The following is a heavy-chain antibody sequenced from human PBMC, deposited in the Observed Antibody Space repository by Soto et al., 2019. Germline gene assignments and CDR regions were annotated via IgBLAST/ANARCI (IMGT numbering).Heavy chain of an antibody. Sequence: PGGSLRLSCAASGFTFSSYGMHWVRQAPGKGLEWVAVISYDGSNKYYADSVKGRFTISRDNSKNTLYLQMNSLRAEATAVYYCAKGRGSGSSRGAFDIWGQGTMVTVSS. CDR3: AKGRGSGSSRGAFDI. J-gene: IGHJ3*02. CDR1: GFTFSSYG. D-gene: IGHD6-19*01. CDR2: ISYDGSNK. V-gene: IGHV3-30*18.